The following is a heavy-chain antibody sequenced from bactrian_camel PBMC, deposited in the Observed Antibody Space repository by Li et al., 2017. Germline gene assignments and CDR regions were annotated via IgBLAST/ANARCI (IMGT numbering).Heavy chain of an antibody. J-gene: IGHJ6*01. CDR2: ISEGGST. Sequence: QLVESGGGLVQPGGSLRLSCVASGFAFSSATVSWVRQAPGKGLEWVSTISEGGSTYYADSVKGRLTISRDNAKNTLYLQMNSLKPEDTAVYYCAADSAKLNFGVWGQGTQVTVS. CDR3: AADSAKLNFGV. V-gene: IGHV3S31*01. CDR1: GFAFSSAT.